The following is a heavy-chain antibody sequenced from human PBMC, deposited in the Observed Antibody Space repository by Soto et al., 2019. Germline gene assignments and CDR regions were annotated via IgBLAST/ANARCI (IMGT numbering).Heavy chain of an antibody. CDR1: GGTFSSYA. Sequence: QVQLVQSGADVKKPGSSVKVSCKASGGTFSSYAISWVRQAPGQGLEWMGGIIPIFGTADYAQKFQGRVTITEEDFTSTAYMELSMLRTEGTAVYYCARHLGGNHCHYGMDGWGQGTTVTVS. V-gene: IGHV1-69*12. J-gene: IGHJ6*02. CDR3: ARHLGGNHCHYGMDG. CDR2: IIPIFGTA. D-gene: IGHD3-16*01.